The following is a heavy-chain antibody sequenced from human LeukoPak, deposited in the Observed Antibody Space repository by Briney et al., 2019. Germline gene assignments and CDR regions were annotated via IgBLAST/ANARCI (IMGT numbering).Heavy chain of an antibody. V-gene: IGHV3-53*01. D-gene: IGHD3-10*02. CDR1: GFTVSSNY. CDR2: IYSGGST. CDR3: ARGGLFAYYFDY. Sequence: GGSLRLSCAASGFTVSSNYMSWVRQAPGKGLEWVSVIYSGGSTYYADSVKGRFTISRDNAKNTVYLEINSLRAEDTAVYYCARGGLFAYYFDYWGQGTLVTVSS. J-gene: IGHJ4*02.